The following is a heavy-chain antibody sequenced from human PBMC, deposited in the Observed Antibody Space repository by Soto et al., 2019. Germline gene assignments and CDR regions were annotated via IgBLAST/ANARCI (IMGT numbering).Heavy chain of an antibody. Sequence: QVQLQESGPGLVKPSQTLSLTCTVSGGSISTGGYYWSWIRQHPGKGLEWIGYIYYSGSTYYNPSPQSRVTISVDTSKNQFSLKLSSVTAADTAVYYCARECGGDCYSPAFDYWGHGTLVTVSS. CDR1: GGSISTGGYY. CDR2: IYYSGST. V-gene: IGHV4-31*03. J-gene: IGHJ4*01. CDR3: ARECGGDCYSPAFDY. D-gene: IGHD2-21*02.